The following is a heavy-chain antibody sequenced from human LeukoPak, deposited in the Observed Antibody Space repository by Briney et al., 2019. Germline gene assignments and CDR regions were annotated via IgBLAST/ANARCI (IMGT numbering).Heavy chain of an antibody. J-gene: IGHJ4*02. CDR3: ARDSGSSGWDPTSFLDY. V-gene: IGHV1-2*02. CDR1: GYTFTGYH. Sequence: GASVKVSCKASGYTFTGYHIHWVRQAPGQGLEWMVWIKPNSGGANSAQKFLGRVSMTRDTSISTVYMDLTSLRSDDTAVYYCARDSGSSGWDPTSFLDYWGRGTVVNVSS. D-gene: IGHD6-19*01. CDR2: IKPNSGGA.